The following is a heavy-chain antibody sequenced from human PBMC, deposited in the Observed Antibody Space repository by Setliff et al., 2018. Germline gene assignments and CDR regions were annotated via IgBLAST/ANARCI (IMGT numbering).Heavy chain of an antibody. Sequence: SETLSLTCTVSGGSITSGSFYWSWIRQPAGKKLEWIGRIHASGSPDYNPSFKSRVTISRDTSTDQFSLKLGSVTAADTAVYYCARERYFDWFFEDWGHGTLVTVSS. V-gene: IGHV4-61*02. CDR1: GGSITSGSFY. CDR2: IHASGSP. D-gene: IGHD3-9*01. CDR3: ARERYFDWFFED. J-gene: IGHJ4*01.